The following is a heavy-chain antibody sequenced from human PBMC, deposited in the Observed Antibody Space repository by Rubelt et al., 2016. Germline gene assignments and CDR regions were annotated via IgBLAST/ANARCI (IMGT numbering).Heavy chain of an antibody. CDR2: IDWDDDK. V-gene: IGHV2-70*01. Sequence: QVTLRESGPALVKPTQTLTLTCTFSGFSLSTSGMCVSWIRQPPGKALEWLALIDWDDDKYYSTSLKTRLTIVKDTSKNQVVFTMTNMDPVDTATYYCARATSYDFWSGYSSIYAMDVWGQGTTVTVSS. CDR1: GFSLSTSGMC. J-gene: IGHJ6*01. CDR3: ARATSYDFWSGYSSIYAMDV. D-gene: IGHD3-3*01.